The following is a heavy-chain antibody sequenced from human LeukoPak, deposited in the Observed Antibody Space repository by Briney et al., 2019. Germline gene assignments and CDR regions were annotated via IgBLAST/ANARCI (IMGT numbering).Heavy chain of an antibody. V-gene: IGHV3-66*04. CDR2: IYSGGSI. J-gene: IGHJ3*02. CDR1: GFTVSSNY. Sequence: PGGSLRLSCAASGFTVSSNYMSWVRQAPGKGLEWVSAIYSGGSIYYGDSVKGRFTISRDNSKNTLYLQVNSLRAEDTAVYYCAIHGSYYAFDIWGQGTMVTVSS. D-gene: IGHD1-26*01. CDR3: AIHGSYYAFDI.